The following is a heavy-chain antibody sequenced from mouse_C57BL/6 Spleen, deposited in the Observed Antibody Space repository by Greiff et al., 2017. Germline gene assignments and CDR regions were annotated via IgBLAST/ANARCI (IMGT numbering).Heavy chain of an antibody. Sequence: QVQLQQPGAELVKPGASVKLSCKASGYTFTSYWMHWVKQRPGRGLEWIGRIAPNSGGTKYNEKFKSKATLTVDKPSSTAYMQLSSLTSEDSAVYYCARMGYYGSKDYFDYWGQGTTLTVSS. CDR2: IAPNSGGT. V-gene: IGHV1-72*01. J-gene: IGHJ2*01. CDR3: ARMGYYGSKDYFDY. D-gene: IGHD1-1*01. CDR1: GYTFTSYW.